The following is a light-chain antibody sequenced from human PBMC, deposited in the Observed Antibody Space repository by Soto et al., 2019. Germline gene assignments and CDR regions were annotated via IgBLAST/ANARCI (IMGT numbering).Light chain of an antibody. V-gene: IGKV1-5*03. CDR1: QSISSW. Sequence: DIQMTQSPSTLSASVGDRVTITCRASQSISSWLAWYQQKPVKAPKLLIYKASSLEGGVPSRFSGSGSGTDFTLTNSSLQPDYFAADYCEQYHSYSLTFGGGTKVDIK. CDR2: KAS. J-gene: IGKJ4*01. CDR3: EQYHSYSLT.